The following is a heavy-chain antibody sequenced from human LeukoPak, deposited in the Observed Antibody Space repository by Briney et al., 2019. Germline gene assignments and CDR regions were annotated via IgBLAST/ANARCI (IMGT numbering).Heavy chain of an antibody. Sequence: PGGSLRLSCAASGFTFSSYAMSWVRQAAGKGLEWVSGISGSGGRTYYADSVKGRFTIFRDNSKNTLYLQMNSLRAEDTAIYYCAKDLRDIVVVVAATYSWGQGTLVTVSS. CDR3: AKDLRDIVVVVAATYS. J-gene: IGHJ4*02. D-gene: IGHD2-15*01. V-gene: IGHV3-23*01. CDR2: ISGSGGRT. CDR1: GFTFSSYA.